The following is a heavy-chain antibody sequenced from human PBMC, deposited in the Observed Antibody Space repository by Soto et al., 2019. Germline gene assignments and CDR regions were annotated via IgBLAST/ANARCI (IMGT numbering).Heavy chain of an antibody. V-gene: IGHV1-45*02. J-gene: IGHJ3*02. CDR1: GYTFTYRY. Sequence: SVKVSCKASGYTFTYRYLHWGRQAPGQALEWMGWITPFNGNTNYAQKFQDRVTITRDRSMSTAYMELSSLRSEDTAMYYCASSSGRGYSYGLSHDAFDIWGQGTMVTVSS. CDR3: ASSSGRGYSYGLSHDAFDI. CDR2: ITPFNGNT. D-gene: IGHD5-18*01.